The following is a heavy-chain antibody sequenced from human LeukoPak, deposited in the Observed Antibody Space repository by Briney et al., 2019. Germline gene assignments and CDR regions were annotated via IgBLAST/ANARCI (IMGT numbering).Heavy chain of an antibody. CDR1: GYTFTSYY. D-gene: IGHD5-12*01. J-gene: IGHJ4*02. CDR3: ARTGYDGVYYFDY. Sequence: ASVKVSCKASGYTFTSYYMHWVRQAPGQGLEWMGWINPNSGGTNYAQKFQGRVTMTRDTSISTAYMELSRLRSDDTAVYYCARTGYDGVYYFDYWGQGTLVTVSS. CDR2: INPNSGGT. V-gene: IGHV1-2*02.